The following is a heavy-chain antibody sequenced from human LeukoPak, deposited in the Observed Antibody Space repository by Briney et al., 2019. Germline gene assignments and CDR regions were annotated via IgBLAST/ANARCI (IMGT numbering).Heavy chain of an antibody. CDR3: VRRAYGGNDWFDP. J-gene: IGHJ5*02. V-gene: IGHV3-7*03. Sequence: GGSLRLSCAASGFTFSIYWMTWVRQAPGKGLEWVANIKEDGSEKDYVDSVRGRFTISRDNAKNSLYLQMNSLRAEDTAMYYCVRRAYGGNDWFDPWGQGTLVTVSS. CDR1: GFTFSIYW. CDR2: IKEDGSEK. D-gene: IGHD4-23*01.